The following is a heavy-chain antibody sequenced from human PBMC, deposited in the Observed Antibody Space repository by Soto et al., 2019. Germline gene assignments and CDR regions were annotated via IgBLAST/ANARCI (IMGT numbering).Heavy chain of an antibody. CDR2: INPSGGST. V-gene: IGHV1-46*01. CDR1: GYTFTSYY. J-gene: IGHJ6*02. CDR3: ARDYEFCGGSCYMSYYYGMDV. D-gene: IGHD2-15*01. Sequence: QVQLVQSGAEVKKPGASVKVSCKASGYTFTSYYMHWVRQAPGQGLEWMGIINPSGGSTSYAQKFQGRVTMTRDTSTCTVYMELSSLRSEDTAVYYCARDYEFCGGSCYMSYYYGMDVWGQGTTVTVSS.